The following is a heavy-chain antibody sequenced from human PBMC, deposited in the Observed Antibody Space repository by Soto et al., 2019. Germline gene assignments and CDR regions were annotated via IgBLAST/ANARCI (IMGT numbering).Heavy chain of an antibody. CDR2: INHSGSA. CDR1: GGSIRSSSYY. Sequence: QLQMQESGPGLLKTSETLSLTCTVSGGSIRSSSYYWGWIRQPPGKGLEWIASISINHSGSAYYNPSLTSRVTISVDTSKNQFSLKLTSVTAADTAVYYCARHYPDKAAAVDERGGDYWGQGTLVTVSS. J-gene: IGHJ4*02. D-gene: IGHD6-13*01. CDR3: ARHYPDKAAAVDERGGDY. V-gene: IGHV4-39*01.